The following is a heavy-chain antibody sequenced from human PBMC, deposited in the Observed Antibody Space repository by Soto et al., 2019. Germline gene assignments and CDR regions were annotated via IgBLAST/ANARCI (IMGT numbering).Heavy chain of an antibody. D-gene: IGHD6-13*01. CDR3: ARRYSRAFDI. J-gene: IGHJ3*02. V-gene: IGHV4-59*08. CDR1: GCSISSYY. CDR2: IHYSGST. Sequence: QVQLQESGPGLVKPSEALSLTCTVSGCSISSYYWSWSRQPPGKGLEWIGYIHYSGSTNYNPSLKSRVTISVDTSKNQCSLKLSSVTAADTAVYYCARRYSRAFDIWVQGTIVTVSS.